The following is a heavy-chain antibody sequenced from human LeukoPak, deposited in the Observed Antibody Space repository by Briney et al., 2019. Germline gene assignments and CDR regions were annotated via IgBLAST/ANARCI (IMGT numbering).Heavy chain of an antibody. CDR2: IKQDGSEK. V-gene: IGHV3-7*01. CDR3: ARHSGTYFDY. CDR1: GFTFSSYW. Sequence: GGSLRLSCGASGFTFSSYWMSWVSQAPGKGLEWVANIKQDGSEKYYVESVKGRFTISRDNARNSLFLQMNSLRAEDMAIYYCARHSGTYFDYWGPGTLVTVSS. J-gene: IGHJ4*02. D-gene: IGHD1-26*01.